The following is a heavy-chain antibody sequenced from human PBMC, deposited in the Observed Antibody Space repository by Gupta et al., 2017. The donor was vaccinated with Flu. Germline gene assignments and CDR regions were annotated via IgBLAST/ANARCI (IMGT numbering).Heavy chain of an antibody. D-gene: IGHD6-19*01. V-gene: IGHV3-21*01. CDR2: ISSSSSYK. Sequence: EVQLVESGGGLVKPGGSLRLSCAASGFTFNTYGMNWVRPAPGKGLEGVSSISSSSSYKYYADSVKGRFTISRHNAKNSLYLQMNSLRAEDTAVYYCARAWDVTVAGTFDYWGQGTLVTVSS. CDR1: GFTFNTYG. J-gene: IGHJ4*02. CDR3: ARAWDVTVAGTFDY.